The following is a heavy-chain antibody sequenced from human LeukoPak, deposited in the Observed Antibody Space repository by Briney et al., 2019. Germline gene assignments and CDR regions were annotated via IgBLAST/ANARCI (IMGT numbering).Heavy chain of an antibody. D-gene: IGHD3-22*01. Sequence: GGSLRLSCAASGXTFSNAWMSWVRQAPGKGLEWVGRIKSKTDGGTTDYAAPVKGRFTISRDDSKNTLYLQMNSLKTEDTAVYYCVVITRGDAFDIWGQGTMVTVSS. CDR2: IKSKTDGGTT. J-gene: IGHJ3*02. CDR3: VVITRGDAFDI. V-gene: IGHV3-15*01. CDR1: GXTFSNAW.